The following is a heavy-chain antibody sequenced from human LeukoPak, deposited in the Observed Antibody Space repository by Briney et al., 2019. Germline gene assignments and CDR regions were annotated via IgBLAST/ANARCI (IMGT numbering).Heavy chain of an antibody. CDR1: GGTFSSYA. D-gene: IGHD3-16*01. Sequence: ASVKVSCKASGGTFSSYAISWVRQAPGQGLEWMGRIIPILGIANYAQKFQGRVTITADKSTSTAYMELSSLRSEDTAVYYCARGRTGGELDYWGQGTLVTVSS. CDR3: ARGRTGGELDY. J-gene: IGHJ4*02. V-gene: IGHV1-69*04. CDR2: IIPILGIA.